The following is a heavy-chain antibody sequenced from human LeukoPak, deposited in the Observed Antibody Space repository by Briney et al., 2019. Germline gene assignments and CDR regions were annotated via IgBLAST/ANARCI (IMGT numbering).Heavy chain of an antibody. CDR2: MNYSGSI. CDR1: GGSISSNNYH. V-gene: IGHV4-39*07. CDR3: ARSLRDYYYYMDV. Sequence: ETLSLTCTVSGGSISSNNYHWGWLRQPPGKGLEWIGSMNYSGSIYYNPSLKSRVTISLHTSNSQFSLKLTSVTAADSAVYYCARSLRDYYYYMDVWGKGTAVTVSS. J-gene: IGHJ6*03.